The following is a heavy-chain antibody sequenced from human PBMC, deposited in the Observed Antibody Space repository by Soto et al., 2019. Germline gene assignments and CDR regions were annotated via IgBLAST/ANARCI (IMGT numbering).Heavy chain of an antibody. CDR3: ASLNDYSPSYGMDV. CDR2: IYYSGNT. J-gene: IGHJ6*02. CDR1: GGSIGTYY. V-gene: IGHV4-59*08. D-gene: IGHD4-4*01. Sequence: SETLSLTCTVSGGSIGTYYWSWIRQPPGKGLEWIGYIYYSGNTNYNPSLKRRVSISVDTSKNQFSLKLSSVTAADTAVYYCASLNDYSPSYGMDVWGQGTTVTVS.